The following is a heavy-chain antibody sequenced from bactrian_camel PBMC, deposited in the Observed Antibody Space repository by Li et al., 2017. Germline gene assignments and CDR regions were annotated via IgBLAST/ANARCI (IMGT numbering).Heavy chain of an antibody. J-gene: IGHJ6*01. CDR1: EYSETNYC. V-gene: IGHV3S53*01. D-gene: IGHD2*01. Sequence: VQLVESGGGSVQSGGSLRLSCVASEYSETNYCMGWFRQAPGKEREEVASFASDGSAVYADSVKGRFTISQDNGKNAVYLQMDSLKPEDTAMYYCAQDRGGRCYYVDSVDPGDFDIWGQGTQVTVS. CDR2: FASDGSA. CDR3: AQDRGGRCYYVDSVDPGDFDI.